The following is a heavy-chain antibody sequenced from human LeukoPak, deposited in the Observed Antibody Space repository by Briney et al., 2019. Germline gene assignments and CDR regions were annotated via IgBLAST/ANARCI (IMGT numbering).Heavy chain of an antibody. CDR1: GGSFSGYY. D-gene: IGHD3-22*01. CDR2: INHSGGT. V-gene: IGHV4-34*01. J-gene: IGHJ4*02. Sequence: SETLSLTCAVYGGSFSGYYWTWIRQPPGKGLEWIGEINHSGGTNYNPSLKSRVTISVDTSKNQFSLKLSSVTAADTAVYYCARVPRGDSSSYKGVHWGQGTLVTVSS. CDR3: ARVPRGDSSSYKGVH.